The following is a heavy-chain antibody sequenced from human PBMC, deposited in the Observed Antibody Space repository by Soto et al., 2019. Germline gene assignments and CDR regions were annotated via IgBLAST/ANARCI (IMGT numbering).Heavy chain of an antibody. CDR1: GFTFSSYS. CDR2: ISSSSSTI. J-gene: IGHJ4*02. V-gene: IGHV3-48*01. D-gene: IGHD3-22*01. Sequence: GGSLRLSCAASGFTFSSYSMNWVRQAPGKGLEWVSYISSSSSTIYYADSVKGRFTISRDNAKNTLYLQMNSLRAEDTAVYYCAKEHYYDSSGYSNWGQGTLVTVSS. CDR3: AKEHYYDSSGYSN.